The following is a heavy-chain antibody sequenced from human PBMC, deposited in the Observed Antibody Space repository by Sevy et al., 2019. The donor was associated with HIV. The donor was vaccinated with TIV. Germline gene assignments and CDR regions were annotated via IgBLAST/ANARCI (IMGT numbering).Heavy chain of an antibody. CDR2: ISYDGSNK. CDR1: GFTFSSYA. CDR3: ARDHEYSGYALDYYYYYGMDV. Sequence: GGSLRLSCAASGFTFSSYAMHWVRQAPGKGLEWVALISYDGSNKYYADSVKGRFTISRDNSKNTLYLQMNSLRAEDTAVYYCARDHEYSGYALDYYYYYGMDVWGQGTTVTVSS. V-gene: IGHV3-30-3*01. J-gene: IGHJ6*02. D-gene: IGHD5-12*01.